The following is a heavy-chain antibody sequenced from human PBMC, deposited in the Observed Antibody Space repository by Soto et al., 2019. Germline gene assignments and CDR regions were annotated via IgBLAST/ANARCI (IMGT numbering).Heavy chain of an antibody. CDR3: ASGVFGLVSPVIGGY. V-gene: IGHV3-21*01. J-gene: IGHJ4*02. Sequence: PGGSLRLSCAASGFTFSSYSMNWVRQAPGKGLEWVSSISRTSNYIYYTDSVKGRFTISRDNAKNSIYLQMNSLRAEDTATYYCASGVFGLVSPVIGGYWGQGTRVTVSS. CDR2: ISRTSNYI. CDR1: GFTFSSYS. D-gene: IGHD3-3*01.